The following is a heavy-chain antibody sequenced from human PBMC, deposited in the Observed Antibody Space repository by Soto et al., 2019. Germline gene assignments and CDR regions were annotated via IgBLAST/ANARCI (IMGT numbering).Heavy chain of an antibody. Sequence: QEQLVASGGGVVQPGRSRRLSCAASGFTFSGNVMHWVRQAPGKGLEWVAVISYDGDKKYYGDSVKGRFTVSRDNSRNTLYLHMDSLRPDDTAIYYCAKTGSHYNWGIDVWGQGTTVVVSS. CDR2: ISYDGDKK. CDR3: AKTGSHYNWGIDV. J-gene: IGHJ6*02. CDR1: GFTFSGNV. V-gene: IGHV3-30*18.